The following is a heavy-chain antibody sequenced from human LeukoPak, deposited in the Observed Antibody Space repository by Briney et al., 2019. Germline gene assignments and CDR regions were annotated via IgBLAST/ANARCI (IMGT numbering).Heavy chain of an antibody. Sequence: GGSLRLSCAASGFTFRSHWMQWVRQAPEKRLIWVSRIDGDESATYYGDSVKGRFTISRDNAKNTLYLQMNSLRVEDTAVYYCVRTHSSGYYYFDAWGQGTPVTVSS. V-gene: IGHV3-74*01. CDR3: VRTHSSGYYYFDA. CDR1: GFTFRSHW. D-gene: IGHD3-22*01. J-gene: IGHJ4*02. CDR2: IDGDESAT.